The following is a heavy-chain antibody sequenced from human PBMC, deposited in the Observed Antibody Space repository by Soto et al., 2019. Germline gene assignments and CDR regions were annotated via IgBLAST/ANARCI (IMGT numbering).Heavy chain of an antibody. CDR1: GGSISSYY. D-gene: IGHD3-3*01. J-gene: IGHJ6*02. CDR3: ARDGGRYYAMDV. Sequence: ASETLSLTCTVSGGSISSYYWSWIRQPPGKGLEWIGYIYYSGSTNYNPSLKSRVTISVDTSKNQFSLKLTSVTAADTAVYYCARDGGRYYAMDVWGQGTTVTVS. V-gene: IGHV4-59*01. CDR2: IYYSGST.